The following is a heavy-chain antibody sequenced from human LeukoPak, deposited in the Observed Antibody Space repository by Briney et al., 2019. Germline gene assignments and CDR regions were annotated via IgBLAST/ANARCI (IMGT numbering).Heavy chain of an antibody. D-gene: IGHD6-6*01. Sequence: SETLSLTCAVYGGSFSGYYWSWIRQPPGKGLEWIGEINHSGSTNYNLSLKSRVTISVDTSKNQFSLKLSSVTAADTAVYYCARRRRYSSSFSWFDPWGQGTLVTVSS. V-gene: IGHV4-34*01. CDR2: INHSGST. J-gene: IGHJ5*02. CDR3: ARRRRYSSSFSWFDP. CDR1: GGSFSGYY.